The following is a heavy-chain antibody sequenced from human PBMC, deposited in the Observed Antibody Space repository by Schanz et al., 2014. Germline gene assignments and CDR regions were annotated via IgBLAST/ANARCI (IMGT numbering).Heavy chain of an antibody. V-gene: IGHV1-18*04. CDR1: GYTFSSYG. Sequence: QVQLVQSGAEVKKPGASVKVSCKASGYTFSSYGISWVRQAPGQGLEWMGWISANNGNTNKAQKLQGRVTITADKSTSTAYMELSSLRYEDTAVYYCAGTYCSSTSCYTGYYYMDVWGKGTTVTVSS. CDR2: ISANNGNT. J-gene: IGHJ6*03. CDR3: AGTYCSSTSCYTGYYYMDV. D-gene: IGHD2-2*02.